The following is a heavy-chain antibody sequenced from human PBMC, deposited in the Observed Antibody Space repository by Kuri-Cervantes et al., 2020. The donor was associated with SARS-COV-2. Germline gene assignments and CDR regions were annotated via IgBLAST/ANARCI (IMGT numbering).Heavy chain of an antibody. CDR1: GFTFDDYA. V-gene: IGHV3-9*01. D-gene: IGHD2/OR15-2a*01. CDR3: ARGQGWGLYARHGFDY. CDR2: ISWNSGSI. J-gene: IGHJ4*02. Sequence: SLKISCAASGFTFDDYAMHWVRQAPGKGLEWGSGISWNSGSIGYADSVKGRFTISRDNAKNSLYLQMNSLRAEDTAVYYCARGQGWGLYARHGFDYWGQGTLVTVSS.